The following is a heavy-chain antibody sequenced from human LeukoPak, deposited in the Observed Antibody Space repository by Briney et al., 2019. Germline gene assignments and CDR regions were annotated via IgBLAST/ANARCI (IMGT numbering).Heavy chain of an antibody. V-gene: IGHV1-8*01. CDR2: MNPNSGNT. Sequence: ASVKVSCKASGYTFTNYDINWVRQATGQGLEWMGWMNPNSGNTGHAQKFQGRVTMTRNTSISTAYMELSSLRPEDTAAYYCARGGMIAFGGVSWGQGTLVTVSS. CDR1: GYTFTNYD. CDR3: ARGGMIAFGGVS. J-gene: IGHJ5*02. D-gene: IGHD3-16*01.